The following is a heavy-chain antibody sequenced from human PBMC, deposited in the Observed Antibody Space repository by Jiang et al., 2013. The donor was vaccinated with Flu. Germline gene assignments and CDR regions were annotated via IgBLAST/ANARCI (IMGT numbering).Heavy chain of an antibody. J-gene: IGHJ4*02. CDR3: ARNGHSGFDY. D-gene: IGHD6-19*01. V-gene: IGHV1-18*01. Sequence: QGRVTMTTDTSTSTAYMELRSLRSDDTAVYYCARNGHSGFDYWGQGTLVTVSS.